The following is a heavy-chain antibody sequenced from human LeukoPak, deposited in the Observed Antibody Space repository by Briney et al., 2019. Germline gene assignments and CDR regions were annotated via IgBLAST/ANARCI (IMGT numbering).Heavy chain of an antibody. D-gene: IGHD6-25*01. Sequence: PGGSLRLSCAASGFTVSSNYMGWVRQAPGKGLEWVSVIYSAGSTYYADSVKGRFTISRDNSKNTLYLQMNSLRDEDTAVYYCARAATYSWGQGTLVTVSS. V-gene: IGHV3-66*01. CDR1: GFTVSSNY. CDR2: IYSAGST. J-gene: IGHJ5*02. CDR3: ARAATYS.